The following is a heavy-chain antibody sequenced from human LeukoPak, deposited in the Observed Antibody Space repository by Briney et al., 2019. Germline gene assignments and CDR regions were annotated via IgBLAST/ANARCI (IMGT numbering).Heavy chain of an antibody. J-gene: IGHJ5*02. CDR1: GFSLTTTGMR. Sequence: SGPALVKPTQTLTLTCTFSGFSLTTTGMRVSWIRQPPGKALEWLARIDWDDDKFYSTSLKTRLTISKDTSKNQVLLTMTNMDPVDTATYYCARLQGATIGAKWFDPWGQGTLVTVSS. V-gene: IGHV2-70*04. CDR2: IDWDDDK. D-gene: IGHD4/OR15-4a*01. CDR3: ARLQGATIGAKWFDP.